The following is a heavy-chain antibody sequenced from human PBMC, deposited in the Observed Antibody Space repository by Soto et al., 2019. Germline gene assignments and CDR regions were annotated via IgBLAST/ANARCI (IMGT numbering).Heavy chain of an antibody. CDR2: IIHSGNT. CDR1: DYSIGSGYY. J-gene: IGHJ3*02. D-gene: IGHD1-26*01. V-gene: IGHV4-38-2*02. CDR3: ARDRNSGSRPDASDI. Sequence: SETLSLTCTVSDYSIGSGYYWGWIRQPPGKGLEWIGSIIHSGNTNYNPSLKSRVTMSVDTSKNQFSLKLSSVIAADTAVYYCARDRNSGSRPDASDIWAKGQWSPSPQ.